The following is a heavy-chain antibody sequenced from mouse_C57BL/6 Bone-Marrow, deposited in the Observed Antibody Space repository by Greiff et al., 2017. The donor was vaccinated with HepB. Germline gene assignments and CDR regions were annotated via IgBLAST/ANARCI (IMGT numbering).Heavy chain of an antibody. J-gene: IGHJ4*01. CDR2: INYDGSST. V-gene: IGHV5-16*01. D-gene: IGHD4-1*01. Sequence: EVHLVESEGGLVQPGSSMKLSCTASGFTFSDYYMAWVRQVPEKGLEWVANINYDGSSTYYLDSLKSRFIISRDNAKNILYLQMSSLKSEDTATYYCARANWDYYYAMDYWGQGTSVTVSS. CDR1: GFTFSDYY. CDR3: ARANWDYYYAMDY.